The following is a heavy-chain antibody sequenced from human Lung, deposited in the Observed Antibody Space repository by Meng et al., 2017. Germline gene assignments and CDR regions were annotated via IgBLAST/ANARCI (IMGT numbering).Heavy chain of an antibody. Sequence: QVQLPQWGAGPLKPSEALSLTCAGYGGSFSGYYWSWIRQPPGKGLEWIGEINHSGSTNYNPSLKSRVTISVDTSKNQFSLKLSSVTAADTAVYYCARPKQANWYFDLWGRGTLVTVSS. J-gene: IGHJ2*01. CDR3: ARPKQANWYFDL. CDR2: INHSGST. D-gene: IGHD1/OR15-1a*01. CDR1: GGSFSGYY. V-gene: IGHV4-34*01.